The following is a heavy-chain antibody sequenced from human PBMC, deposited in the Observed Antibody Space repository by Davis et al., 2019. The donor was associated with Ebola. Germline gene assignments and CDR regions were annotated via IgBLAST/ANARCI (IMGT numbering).Heavy chain of an antibody. V-gene: IGHV4-34*01. Sequence: SETLSLTCAVYGGSFSGYYWSWIRQPPGKGLEWIGEINHSGSTNYNPPLKSRVTISVDTSKNQFSLKLSSVTAADTAVYYCARGSPVVVVAAMLRGAPDYWGQGTLVTVSS. J-gene: IGHJ4*02. CDR2: INHSGST. CDR1: GGSFSGYY. CDR3: ARGSPVVVVAAMLRGAPDY. D-gene: IGHD2-15*01.